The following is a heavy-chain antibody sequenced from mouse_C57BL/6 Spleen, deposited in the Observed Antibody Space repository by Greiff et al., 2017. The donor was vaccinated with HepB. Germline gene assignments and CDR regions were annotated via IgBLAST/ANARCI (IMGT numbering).Heavy chain of an antibody. V-gene: IGHV2-9-1*01. Sequence: VQGVESGPGLVAPSQSLSITCTVSGFSLTSYAISWVHQPPGKGLEWLGVIWTGGGTNYNSALKSRLSISKDNSKSQVFLKMNSLQTDDTARYYCARIPLYDSYYFDYWGQGTTLTVSS. D-gene: IGHD2-3*01. CDR3: ARIPLYDSYYFDY. CDR1: GFSLTSYA. CDR2: IWTGGGT. J-gene: IGHJ2*01.